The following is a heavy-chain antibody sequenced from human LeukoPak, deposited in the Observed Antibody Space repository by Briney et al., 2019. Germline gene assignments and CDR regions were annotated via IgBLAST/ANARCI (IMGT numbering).Heavy chain of an antibody. CDR3: ARGGLAYDILTGYQPFDY. J-gene: IGHJ4*01. D-gene: IGHD3-9*01. CDR1: GFTVSSNY. CDR2: IYSGGST. V-gene: IGHV3-53*01. Sequence: GGSLRLSCAASGFTVSSNYMSWVRQAPGKGLEWVSVIYSGGSTYYADSVKGRFTISRDNSKNTLYLQMNSLRAEDTAVYYCARGGLAYDILTGYQPFDYWGQEPWSPSPQ.